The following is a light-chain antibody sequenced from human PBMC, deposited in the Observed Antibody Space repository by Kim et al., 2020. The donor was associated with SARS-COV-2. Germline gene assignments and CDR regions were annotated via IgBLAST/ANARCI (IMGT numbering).Light chain of an antibody. CDR1: QSVRSD. Sequence: SPGEAPPLSCRAGQSVRSDLAWYQQKPGQAPRLRIYSASTRATDIPARFSGSGSETDFTLTISSLQSEDFAVYYCQQYYSWPQDFGQGTELEI. CDR3: QQYYSWPQD. J-gene: IGKJ2*01. CDR2: SAS. V-gene: IGKV3-15*01.